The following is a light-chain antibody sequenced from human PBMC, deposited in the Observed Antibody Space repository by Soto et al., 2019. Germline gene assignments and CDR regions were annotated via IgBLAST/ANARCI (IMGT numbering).Light chain of an antibody. CDR1: QSVSSSY. V-gene: IGKV3-20*01. CDR3: QQYGSSPPWWT. J-gene: IGKJ1*01. CDR2: GAS. Sequence: EIVLTQSPGTLSLSPGERATLSCRASQSVSSSYLAWYQQKPGQAPRLVIYGASSRAAGIPDRFSGSGSGTDFTLTISRLVHEDFSVHYCQQYGSSPPWWTFGPGTTV.